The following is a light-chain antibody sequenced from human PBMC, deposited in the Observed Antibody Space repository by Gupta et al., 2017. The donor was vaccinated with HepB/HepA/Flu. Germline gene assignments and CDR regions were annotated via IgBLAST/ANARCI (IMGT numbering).Light chain of an antibody. CDR1: SSSIGTNY. Sequence: QSVLTPAPSASGTPGQRVTMSCSGSSSSIGTNYVYWYQQLPGTSPKLLIYRNNQRPSGVPGRFSGSKSGTSASLAISGLRSEDEADYYCATLDSSLNGVVFGGGTKLTVL. V-gene: IGLV1-47*01. J-gene: IGLJ2*01. CDR2: RNN. CDR3: ATLDSSLNGVV.